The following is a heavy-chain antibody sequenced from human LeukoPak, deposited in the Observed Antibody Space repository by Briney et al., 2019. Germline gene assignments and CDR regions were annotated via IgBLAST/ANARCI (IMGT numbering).Heavy chain of an antibody. CDR3: ARPCPYDSGVFQDDFDI. D-gene: IGHD3-22*01. CDR1: GGSISSYY. Sequence: KPSETLSLTCTLSGGSISSYYWSWVRQPPGKGLEWLAYIHNSGRTNYNPSLESRLTISLDTSKNQFSLNVRSETAADTAVYYCARPCPYDSGVFQDDFDIWGQGTLVTVSS. J-gene: IGHJ3*02. V-gene: IGHV4-59*08. CDR2: IHNSGRT.